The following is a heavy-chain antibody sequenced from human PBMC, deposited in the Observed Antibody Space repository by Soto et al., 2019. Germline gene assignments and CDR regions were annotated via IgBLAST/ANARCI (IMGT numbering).Heavy chain of an antibody. D-gene: IGHD5-18*01. V-gene: IGHV4-59*01. CDR1: GCYLSGYY. J-gene: IGHJ6*02. CDR2: IYYTGST. CDR3: ARGGYSYGRDYGMDV. Sequence: EPLSLTCNVSGCYLSGYYCSWIRHTPEKGLEWIGYIYYTGSTNYNPSLKSRVTMSLDTSKNQFSLKLTSLTAADTAVYYCARGGYSYGRDYGMDVWGQGNKVNASS.